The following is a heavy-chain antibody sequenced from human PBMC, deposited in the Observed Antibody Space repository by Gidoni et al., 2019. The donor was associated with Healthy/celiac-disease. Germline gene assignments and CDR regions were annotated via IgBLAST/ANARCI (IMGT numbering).Heavy chain of an antibody. J-gene: IGHJ1*01. D-gene: IGHD6-13*01. CDR3: ASSPIAGSGYFQH. Sequence: QVQLVQSGAEVKKPGSSVKVSCKASGGTFSSYAISWVRQAPGQGLEWMGRIIPILGIANYAQKFQGRVTITADKSTSTAYMELSSLRSEDTAVYYCASSPIAGSGYFQHWGQGTLVTVSS. V-gene: IGHV1-69*04. CDR2: IIPILGIA. CDR1: GGTFSSYA.